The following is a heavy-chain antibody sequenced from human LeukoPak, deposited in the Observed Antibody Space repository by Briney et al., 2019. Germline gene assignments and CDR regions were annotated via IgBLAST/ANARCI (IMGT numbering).Heavy chain of an antibody. CDR2: ISSSSSTI. D-gene: IGHD3-22*01. CDR1: GFTFSTYN. J-gene: IGHJ4*02. CDR3: ARDGTGYYGSSGYYYFDY. V-gene: IGHV3-48*01. Sequence: GGSLRLSCAASGFTFSTYNMTWVRQTPGKGLEWVSYISSSSSTIYYAGSVKGRFTISRDNAKNSLYLQMNSLRAADTGVYYCARDGTGYYGSSGYYYFDYWGQGTLVTVSS.